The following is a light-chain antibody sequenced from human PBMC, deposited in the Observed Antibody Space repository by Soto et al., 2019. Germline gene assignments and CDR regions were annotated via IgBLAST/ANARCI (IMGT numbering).Light chain of an antibody. CDR2: GAS. CDR3: QQANSFPFI. J-gene: IGKJ2*01. CDR1: RDISTW. Sequence: DIQMTQSPPSVSASVGDRVTITCRASRDISTWLAWYQQKPEKAPKLLIYGASNLQSGVPSRFSGRGSGTDFTLTISSLQPEDFGTYYCQQANSFPFIFAQGTKVDIK. V-gene: IGKV1D-12*01.